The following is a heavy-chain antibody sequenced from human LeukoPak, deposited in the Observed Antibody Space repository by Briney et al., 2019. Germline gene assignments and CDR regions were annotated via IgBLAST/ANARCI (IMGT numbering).Heavy chain of an antibody. Sequence: GRSLRLSCAASGFTFDDYAMHWVRQAPGKGLEWVSGISWNSGSIGYADSVKGRFTISRDNAKNSLYLQMNSLRAEDTALYYCAKEAVGAEGPYYYYYMDVWGKGTTVTISS. CDR2: ISWNSGSI. D-gene: IGHD1-26*01. CDR1: GFTFDDYA. V-gene: IGHV3-9*01. J-gene: IGHJ6*03. CDR3: AKEAVGAEGPYYYYYMDV.